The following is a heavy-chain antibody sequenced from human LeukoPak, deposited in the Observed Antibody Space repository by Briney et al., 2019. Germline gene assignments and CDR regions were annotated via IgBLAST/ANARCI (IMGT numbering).Heavy chain of an antibody. CDR2: ISGSGDST. Sequence: GGSLRLSCAASGFTFSSYAMSWVRQVPGKGLEWVSAISGSGDSTYYADSVKGRFTISRDNSKNTRYLQMNSLRAEDTAVYYCAKDSLTMVRGVITDYYYYYGMDVWGKGTTVTVSS. V-gene: IGHV3-23*01. CDR1: GFTFSSYA. CDR3: AKDSLTMVRGVITDYYYYYGMDV. J-gene: IGHJ6*04. D-gene: IGHD3-10*01.